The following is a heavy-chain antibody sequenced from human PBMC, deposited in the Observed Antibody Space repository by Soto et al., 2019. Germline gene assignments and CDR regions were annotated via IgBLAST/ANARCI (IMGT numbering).Heavy chain of an antibody. D-gene: IGHD3-9*01. CDR2: IYPGDSDT. V-gene: IGHV5-51*01. J-gene: IGHJ6*04. Sequence: PGESLKISCKGSGYSFTSYWIGWVRQMPGKGLEWMGIIYPGDSDTRYSPSFQGQVTISADKSISTAYLQWSSLKASDTAMYYCARQVLDPPPPHYGRDVWGKGPTATVPS. CDR3: ARQVLDPPPPHYGRDV. CDR1: GYSFTSYW.